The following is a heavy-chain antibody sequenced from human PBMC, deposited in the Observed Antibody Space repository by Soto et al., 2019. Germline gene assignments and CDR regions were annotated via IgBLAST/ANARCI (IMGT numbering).Heavy chain of an antibody. D-gene: IGHD5-12*01. J-gene: IGHJ2*01. CDR3: ARGDHRWLPLWYFDL. CDR1: GGTFSSYA. CDR2: IIPIFGTA. V-gene: IGHV1-69*13. Sequence: SVKVSCKASGGTFSSYASSWVRQAPGQGLEWMGGIIPIFGTANYAQKFQGRVTITADESTSTAYMELSSLRSEDTAVYYCARGDHRWLPLWYFDLWGRGTLVTVSS.